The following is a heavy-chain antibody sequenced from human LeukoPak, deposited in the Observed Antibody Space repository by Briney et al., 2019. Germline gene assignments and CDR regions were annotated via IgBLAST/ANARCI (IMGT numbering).Heavy chain of an antibody. CDR2: VYYTGST. Sequence: SETLSLTCSVSGGSVSNYYWSWIRQPPGKGLEWIGYVYYTGSTNYNPSLKSRVTISVDTSKNQFSLKLSSVTAADTAVYYCARATYSSGWGTSDYWGQGTLVTVSS. J-gene: IGHJ4*02. V-gene: IGHV4-59*02. D-gene: IGHD6-19*01. CDR1: GGSVSNYY. CDR3: ARATYSSGWGTSDY.